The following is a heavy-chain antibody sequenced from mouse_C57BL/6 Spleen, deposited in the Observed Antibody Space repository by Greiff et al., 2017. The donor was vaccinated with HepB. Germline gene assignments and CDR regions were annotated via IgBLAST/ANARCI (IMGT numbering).Heavy chain of an antibody. CDR1: GYTFTDYE. D-gene: IGHD1-1*01. CDR2: IDPETGGT. CDR3: TRGGYGSDY. J-gene: IGHJ2*01. Sequence: VKLMESGAELVRPGASVTLSCKASGYTFTDYEMHWVKQTPVHGLEWIGAIDPETGGTAYNQKFKGKAILTADKSSSTAYMELRSLTSEDSAVYYCTRGGYGSDYWGQGTTLTVSS. V-gene: IGHV1-15*01.